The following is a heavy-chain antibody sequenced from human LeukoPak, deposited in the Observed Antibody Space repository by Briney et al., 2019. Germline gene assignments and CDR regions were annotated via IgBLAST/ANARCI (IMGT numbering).Heavy chain of an antibody. Sequence: SETLSLTCAVYGGSFSGYYWSWIRQPPGKGLEWIGEINHSGSTNYNPSLKSRVTISVDTSKNQFSLKLSSVTAADTAVYYCASTLYSSGWYYFDYWGQGTLVTVSS. CDR2: INHSGST. V-gene: IGHV4-34*01. D-gene: IGHD6-19*01. J-gene: IGHJ4*02. CDR3: ASTLYSSGWYYFDY. CDR1: GGSFSGYY.